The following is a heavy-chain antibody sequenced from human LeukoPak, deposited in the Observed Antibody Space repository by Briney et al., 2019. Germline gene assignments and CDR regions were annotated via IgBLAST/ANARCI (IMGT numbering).Heavy chain of an antibody. D-gene: IGHD6-13*01. CDR2: ISHDGNDK. V-gene: IGHV3-30-3*01. Sequence: GGSLRLSCAASGFSFSSYPMHWVRQAPGKGLEWVAVISHDGNDKHNADSVKGRFTISRDNSKNTLYLQMNSLRAEDTAIYYCARDFTTAAADYYFDNWGQGTLVTVSS. CDR1: GFSFSSYP. J-gene: IGHJ4*02. CDR3: ARDFTTAAADYYFDN.